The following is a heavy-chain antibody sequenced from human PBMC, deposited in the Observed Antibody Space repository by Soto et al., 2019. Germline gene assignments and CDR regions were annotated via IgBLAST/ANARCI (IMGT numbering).Heavy chain of an antibody. J-gene: IGHJ6*02. CDR2: IRSDGSNK. CDR1: GFNFISYG. Sequence: QEQLVESGGGVVQPGRYLRLSCEASGFNFISYGMHWVRQAPGKGLEWVAVIRSDGSNKYYADSVKDRFTISRDNSENTLYLEMYSLRAEDTAVYYCARAFVYYEGSGRNYHYGMDVSGQGTTVTVS. V-gene: IGHV3-33*01. D-gene: IGHD3-22*01. CDR3: ARAFVYYEGSGRNYHYGMDV.